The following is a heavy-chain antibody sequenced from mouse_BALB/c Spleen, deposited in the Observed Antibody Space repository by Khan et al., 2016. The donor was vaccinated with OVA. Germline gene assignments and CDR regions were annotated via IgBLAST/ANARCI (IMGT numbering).Heavy chain of an antibody. CDR3: ARSGYEAWFAY. J-gene: IGHJ3*01. V-gene: IGHV3-2*02. D-gene: IGHD2-14*01. CDR2: ISYSGST. Sequence: EVQLQESGPGLVKPSQSLSLTCTVTGYSITSDYAWNWIRQFPRNKLEWMGYISYSGSTSYNPSLKSRISITRDTSKNPFFLQLHSVTTEDTASYFCARSGYEAWFAYWGQGTLVTVSA. CDR1: GYSITSDYA.